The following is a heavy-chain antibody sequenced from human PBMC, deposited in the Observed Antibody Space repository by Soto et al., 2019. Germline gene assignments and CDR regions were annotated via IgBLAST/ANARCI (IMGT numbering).Heavy chain of an antibody. Sequence: PSETLSLTCTVSGGSISSSSYYWGWIRQPPGKGLEWIGHINHSGSACSNPSLKSRVTISVHTSNSQFSLELSSVTAADTAVYYCARGLITGSHYSGGWYYFDSWGQGTQVTVSS. CDR1: GGSISSSSYY. V-gene: IGHV4-39*01. CDR2: INHSGSA. D-gene: IGHD6-19*01. CDR3: ARGLITGSHYSGGWYYFDS. J-gene: IGHJ4*02.